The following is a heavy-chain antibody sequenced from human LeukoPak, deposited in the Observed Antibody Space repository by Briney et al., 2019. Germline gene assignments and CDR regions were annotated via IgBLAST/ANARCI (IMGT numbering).Heavy chain of an antibody. CDR3: ARRAISSSSWYLRD. CDR1: GYSFTSYW. CDR2: IYPGDSDT. D-gene: IGHD6-13*01. Sequence: GASLQISCKGSGYSFTSYWIGWVRQMPGKGLEWMGIIYPGDSDTRYSPSFQGQVTISADKSISTAYLQWSSLKASDTAMYYCARRAISSSSWYLRDWGQGTLVTVSS. J-gene: IGHJ4*02. V-gene: IGHV5-51*01.